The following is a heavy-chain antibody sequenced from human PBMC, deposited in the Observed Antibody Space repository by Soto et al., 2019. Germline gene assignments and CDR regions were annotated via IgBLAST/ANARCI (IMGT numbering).Heavy chain of an antibody. Sequence: GASVKVSCKASGYTFTSYAMHWVRQAPGQRPEWMGWINTANGNTRYSQKFQDRVTITRDTSTSTAYMELSSLRSEDTGVFYCARSGGSSTYNWFDPWGQGTLVTISS. D-gene: IGHD6-13*01. CDR2: INTANGNT. V-gene: IGHV1-3*04. J-gene: IGHJ5*02. CDR1: GYTFTSYA. CDR3: ARSGGSSTYNWFDP.